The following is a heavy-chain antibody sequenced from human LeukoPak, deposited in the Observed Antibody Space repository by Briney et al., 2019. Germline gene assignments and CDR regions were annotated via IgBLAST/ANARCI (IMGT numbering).Heavy chain of an antibody. CDR2: IRQDGDTK. CDR1: GFPFNAYW. CDR3: ARSLPYGTTWYGRSDF. D-gene: IGHD6-13*01. Sequence: GGSLRLSCAASGFPFNAYWMTWVRQAPGKGLEWVANIRQDGDTKYYVDSVKGRFTSSRDNAMNSLYLQMNSLRAEDTAIYYCARSLPYGTTWYGRSDFWGQGTLVTVSS. J-gene: IGHJ4*02. V-gene: IGHV3-7*03.